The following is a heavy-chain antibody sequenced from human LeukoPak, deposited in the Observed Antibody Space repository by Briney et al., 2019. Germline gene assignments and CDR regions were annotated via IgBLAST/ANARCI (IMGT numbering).Heavy chain of an antibody. CDR1: GFTFSSYW. J-gene: IGHJ6*03. CDR2: IKPDGREK. D-gene: IGHD2-2*01. CDR3: ARDKVVPAAMYFYYYYYYMDA. Sequence: GGSLRLSCAATGFTFSSYWMSWGRQAPGKGLEWVANIKPDGREKYYVDSVKGRFTISRDNAKNSLYLQMNSLRAEDTAVYYCARDKVVPAAMYFYYYYYYMDAWGKGTTVTVSS. V-gene: IGHV3-7*01.